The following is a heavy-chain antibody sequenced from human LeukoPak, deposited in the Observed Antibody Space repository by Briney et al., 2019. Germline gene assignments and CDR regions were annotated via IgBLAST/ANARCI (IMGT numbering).Heavy chain of an antibody. CDR3: ARAYDYFYYYYYMDV. V-gene: IGHV3-30*04. Sequence: GRSLRLSCAASGFTFSSYAMHWVRQAPGKGLEWVAAISYDGSNKYYADSVKGRFTISRDNSKNTLYLQMNSLRAEDTAVYYCARAYDYFYYYYYMDVWGKGTTVTVSS. CDR1: GFTFSSYA. J-gene: IGHJ6*03. D-gene: IGHD5-12*01. CDR2: ISYDGSNK.